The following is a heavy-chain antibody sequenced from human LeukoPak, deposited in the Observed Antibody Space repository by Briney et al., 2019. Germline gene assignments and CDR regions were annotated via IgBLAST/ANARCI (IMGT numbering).Heavy chain of an antibody. CDR2: ISAYNGNT. D-gene: IGHD3-22*01. CDR3: ARITTYYYDSSGSPLDY. CDR1: GYTFTSYG. J-gene: IGHJ4*02. Sequence: ASVKVSCKASGYTFTSYGISWVRQAPGQGLEWMGWISAYNGNTNYAQKLQGRVTMTTDTSTSTAYMELRSLRSDDTAVYYCARITTYYYDSSGSPLDYWGQGTLVTVSS. V-gene: IGHV1-18*01.